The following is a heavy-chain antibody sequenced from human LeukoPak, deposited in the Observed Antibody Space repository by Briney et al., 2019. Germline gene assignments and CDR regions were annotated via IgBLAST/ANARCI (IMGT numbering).Heavy chain of an antibody. J-gene: IGHJ3*02. D-gene: IGHD3-10*01. CDR3: VSRGFGLGAFDI. Sequence: SVKVSCKASGGTFSSYAISWVRQAPGQGLEWMGRIIPIFGTANYVQKFQGRVTITTDESTSTAYMELSSLRSEDTAVYYCVSRGFGLGAFDIWGQGTMVTVSS. CDR2: IIPIFGTA. V-gene: IGHV1-69*05. CDR1: GGTFSSYA.